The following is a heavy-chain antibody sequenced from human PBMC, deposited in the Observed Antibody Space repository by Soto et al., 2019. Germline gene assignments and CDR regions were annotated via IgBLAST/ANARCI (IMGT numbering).Heavy chain of an antibody. CDR3: ATEELCGADCYFFKH. D-gene: IGHD2-21*02. Sequence: GGSLRLSCAASGFVFNMYWMHWVRQVPGEGPEWVTRINDDGTRTDYADSVQGRFTISRDNANNVLFLQMNSLRAEDTATYHCATEELCGADCYFFKHWGQGTLVTVSS. V-gene: IGHV3-74*01. CDR2: INDDGTRT. CDR1: GFVFNMYW. J-gene: IGHJ4*02.